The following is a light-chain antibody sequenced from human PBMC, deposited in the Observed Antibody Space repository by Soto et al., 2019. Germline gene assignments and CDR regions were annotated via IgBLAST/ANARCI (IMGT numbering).Light chain of an antibody. CDR3: QQYGDSPYT. V-gene: IGKV3-20*01. CDR1: QSVTSSY. J-gene: IGKJ5*01. CDR2: GAS. Sequence: EVVLTQPPGTLSLSPGERATLSCRATQSVTSSYLAWYQQKPGQAPRLLISGASSRDTGIPDRFSGSGSGTDFTLTISRLEPEDFAVYYCQQYGDSPYTFGQATRLEIK.